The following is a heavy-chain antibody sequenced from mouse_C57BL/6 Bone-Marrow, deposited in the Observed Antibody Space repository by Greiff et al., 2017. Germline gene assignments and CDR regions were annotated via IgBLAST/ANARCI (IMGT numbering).Heavy chain of an antibody. CDR1: GYTFTSYW. CDR2: IHPNSGST. CDR3: ARLDLLLRSSGY. V-gene: IGHV1-64*01. D-gene: IGHD1-1*01. Sequence: VKLQQPGAELVKPGASVKLSCKASGYTFTSYWMHWVKQRPGQGLEWIGMIHPNSGSTNYNEKFKSKATLTVDKSSSTAYMQLSSLTSEDSAVYYCARLDLLLRSSGYWGQGTTLTVSS. J-gene: IGHJ2*01.